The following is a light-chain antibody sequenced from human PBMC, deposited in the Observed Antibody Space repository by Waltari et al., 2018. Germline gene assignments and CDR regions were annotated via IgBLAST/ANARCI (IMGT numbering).Light chain of an antibody. CDR2: KDT. Sequence: SYELTHPPSVSVSQVQPARLTSSGVALPRPHAFWYQQNPGQDPILIIYKDTERPSGIPERFSGSSSGTTVTLTISGVQAEDEADFYCQSSDHTASFWVFGGGTRLTVL. J-gene: IGLJ3*02. V-gene: IGLV3-25*03. CDR1: ALPRPH. CDR3: QSSDHTASFWV.